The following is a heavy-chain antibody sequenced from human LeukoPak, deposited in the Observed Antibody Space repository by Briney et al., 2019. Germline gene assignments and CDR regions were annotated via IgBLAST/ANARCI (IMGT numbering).Heavy chain of an antibody. V-gene: IGHV3-30*18. CDR3: AKDRRAWQWLRMDYFDY. CDR2: ISYDGSNK. Sequence: PGGSLRLSCAASGFTFSSYGMHWVRQAPGKGLEWVAVISYDGSNKYYADSVKGRFTISRDNSKNTLYLQMNSLRAEDTAVYYCAKDRRAWQWLRMDYFDYWGQGTLVTVSS. CDR1: GFTFSSYG. J-gene: IGHJ4*02. D-gene: IGHD6-19*01.